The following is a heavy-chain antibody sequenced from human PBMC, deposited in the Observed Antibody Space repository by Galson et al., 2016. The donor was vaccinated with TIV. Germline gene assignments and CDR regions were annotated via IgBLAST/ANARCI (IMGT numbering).Heavy chain of an antibody. J-gene: IGHJ6*02. CDR2: ISSNSVSR. V-gene: IGHV3-9*01. D-gene: IGHD5-18*01. CDR1: GFTFEDYG. CDR3: AKAPGYSYDAPRDYYYGTDV. Sequence: SLRLSCAASGFTFEDYGMHWVRQTPGKALEWVSGISSNSVSRGYADSVKGRFTIFKDNAKQSLDVQMNSLRVEDTALYYCAKAPGYSYDAPRDYYYGTDVWGQGTTVTVSS.